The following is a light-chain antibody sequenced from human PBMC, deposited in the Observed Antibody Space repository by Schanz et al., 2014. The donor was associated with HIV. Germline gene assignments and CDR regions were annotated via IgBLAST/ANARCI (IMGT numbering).Light chain of an antibody. Sequence: QSALTQPRSVSGSPGQSVTISCTGTSSDVGDYDYVSWYQQLPGKAPKFIIYDVSQRPSGVPDRFSGSKSGNTASLTVSGLQADDEADYYCSSYGGGDTLLFGGGTKLTVL. J-gene: IGLJ3*02. V-gene: IGLV2-11*01. CDR2: DVS. CDR3: SSYGGGDTLL. CDR1: SSDVGDYDY.